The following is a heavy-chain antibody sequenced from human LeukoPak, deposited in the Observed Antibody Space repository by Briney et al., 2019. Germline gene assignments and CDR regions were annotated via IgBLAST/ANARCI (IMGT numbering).Heavy chain of an antibody. V-gene: IGHV3-21*01. Sequence: GGSLRLSCAASGFTFSSYSMNWVRQAPGKGLEWVSSISSSSSYIYYADSVKGRFTISRDNAKNSLYLQMNSLRAEDTAVYYCARDLAVAGENWFDPWGQGTLVTVSS. CDR3: ARDLAVAGENWFDP. CDR2: ISSSSSYI. J-gene: IGHJ5*02. CDR1: GFTFSSYS. D-gene: IGHD6-19*01.